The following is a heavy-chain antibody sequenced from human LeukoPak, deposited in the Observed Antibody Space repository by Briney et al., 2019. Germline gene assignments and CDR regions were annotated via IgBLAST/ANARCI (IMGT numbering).Heavy chain of an antibody. CDR1: GGSISSSSYY. CDR3: VRAVSLLPPAW. D-gene: IGHD2-15*01. V-gene: IGHV4-39*07. Sequence: SETLSLTCTVSGGSISSSSYYWGWIRQPPGKGLEWIGSIYYSGSTYYNPSLKSRVTISGDTSENQFFLKVNSVTAADTGVYYCVRAVSLLPPAWWGQGILVTVSS. J-gene: IGHJ4*02. CDR2: IYYSGST.